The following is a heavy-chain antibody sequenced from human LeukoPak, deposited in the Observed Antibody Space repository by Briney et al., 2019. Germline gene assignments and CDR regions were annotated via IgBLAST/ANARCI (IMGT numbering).Heavy chain of an antibody. CDR2: IRYDGSNK. J-gene: IGHJ4*02. CDR1: GFTFSSYG. CDR3: AKDQGYYYDSSGPSDY. Sequence: PGGSLRLSCAASGFTFSSYGMHWVRQAPGKGLEWVAFIRYDGSNKYYADSVKGRFTISRDNSKNTLCLQMNSLRAEDTAVYYCAKDQGYYYDSSGPSDYWGQGTLVTVSS. V-gene: IGHV3-30*02. D-gene: IGHD3-22*01.